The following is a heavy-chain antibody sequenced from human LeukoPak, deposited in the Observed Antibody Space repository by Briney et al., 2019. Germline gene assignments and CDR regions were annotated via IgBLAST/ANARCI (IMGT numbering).Heavy chain of an antibody. J-gene: IGHJ3*02. CDR2: IITILSVA. CDR3: AREFLLMREYYDILSGYFPGVFAFDI. V-gene: IGHV1-69*04. D-gene: IGHD3-9*01. Sequence: SVKLSCKASGGTFSSYANSWVREAPGQGLEWMGRIITILSVANSAQKFEGRATITADKSTSTASMEVSSLRSEDTVVYYCAREFLLMREYYDILSGYFPGVFAFDIWGQGTMVTVSS. CDR1: GGTFSSYA.